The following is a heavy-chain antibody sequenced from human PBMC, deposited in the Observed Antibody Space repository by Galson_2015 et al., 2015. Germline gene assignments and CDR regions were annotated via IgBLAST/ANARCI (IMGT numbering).Heavy chain of an antibody. CDR3: ARDTGYSYGYPFDY. J-gene: IGHJ4*02. CDR2: INPNSGGT. Sequence: SVKVSCKASGYTFTGYYMHWVRQAPGQGLEWMGRINPNSGGTNYAQKFQGRVTMTRDTSISTAYVELSRLRSDDTAVYYCARDTGYSYGYPFDYWGQGTLVTVSS. V-gene: IGHV1-2*06. D-gene: IGHD5-18*01. CDR1: GYTFTGYY.